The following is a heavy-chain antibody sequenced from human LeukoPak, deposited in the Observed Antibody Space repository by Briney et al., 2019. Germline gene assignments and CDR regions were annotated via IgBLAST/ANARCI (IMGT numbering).Heavy chain of an antibody. D-gene: IGHD6-19*01. Sequence: ASVKVSCKASGATFTSYAISWVRQAPGQGLEWMGSIIPIFGIANYAQKFQGRVTITADKSTSTAYMELSSLRSEDTAVYYCASVAHQNYYYSGMDVWGQGTTVTVSS. CDR1: GATFTSYA. J-gene: IGHJ6*02. CDR2: IIPIFGIA. CDR3: ASVAHQNYYYSGMDV. V-gene: IGHV1-69*04.